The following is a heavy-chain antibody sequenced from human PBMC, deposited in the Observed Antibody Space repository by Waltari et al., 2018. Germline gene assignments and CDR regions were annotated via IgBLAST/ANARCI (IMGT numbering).Heavy chain of an antibody. CDR1: GFTFDDYA. CDR3: AKDMDHSGGAFDI. CDR2: ISWNSGSI. Sequence: EVQLVESGGGLVQPGRSLRLSCAASGFTFDDYAMHWVRQAPGKGLEWVSGISWNSGSIGYADSVKGRFTISRDNAKNSLYLQMNSLRAEDMALYYCAKDMDHSGGAFDIWGQGTMVTVSS. V-gene: IGHV3-9*03. D-gene: IGHD2-21*01. J-gene: IGHJ3*02.